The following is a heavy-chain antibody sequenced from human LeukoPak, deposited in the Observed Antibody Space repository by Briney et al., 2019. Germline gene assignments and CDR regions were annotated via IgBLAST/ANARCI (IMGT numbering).Heavy chain of an antibody. V-gene: IGHV1-2*02. CDR3: ARSLEVMATRHSYDY. CDR1: GYTFTSYD. D-gene: IGHD5-24*01. CDR2: MNPNSGGT. J-gene: IGHJ4*02. Sequence: ASVKVSCKAAGYTFTSYDINWVRQATGQGLEWMGWMNPNSGGTNYAQKFQGRVTMTRDTSISTAYMELSRLRSDDTAVYYCARSLEVMATRHSYDYWGQGTLVTVSS.